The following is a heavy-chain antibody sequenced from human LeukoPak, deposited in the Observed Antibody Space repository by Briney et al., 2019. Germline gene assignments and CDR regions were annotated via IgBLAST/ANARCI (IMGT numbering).Heavy chain of an antibody. CDR2: ISGSGAST. D-gene: IGHD4-17*01. V-gene: IGHV3-23*01. Sequence: PGGSLRLSCVASGFTFSIYVMSWVRQAPGKGLEWVSAISGSGASTNYADSVKDRFTISRDNSKNTLYLQMHSLRAEDTAVFYCAKVYRAHGDYHSFDIWGQGTMVTVSS. J-gene: IGHJ3*02. CDR1: GFTFSIYV. CDR3: AKVYRAHGDYHSFDI.